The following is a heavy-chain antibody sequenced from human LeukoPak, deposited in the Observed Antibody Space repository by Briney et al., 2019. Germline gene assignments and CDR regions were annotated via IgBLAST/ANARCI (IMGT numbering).Heavy chain of an antibody. D-gene: IGHD2-15*01. J-gene: IGHJ4*02. CDR3: PRDPYCRSSSCYWGIDY. Sequence: GGSLRLSCAASGFTVGDYAMSWVRQAPGKGLEWGGFIRSKAYGGTIEYAASVKGRFTISRDDSKNIAYLQMNSLKTEDTALYYCPRDPYCRSSSCYWGIDYWGQGTLVTVSS. V-gene: IGHV3-49*04. CDR1: GFTVGDYA. CDR2: IRSKAYGGTI.